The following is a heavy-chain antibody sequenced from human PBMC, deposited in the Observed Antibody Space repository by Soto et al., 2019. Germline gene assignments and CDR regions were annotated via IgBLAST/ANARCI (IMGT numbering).Heavy chain of an antibody. V-gene: IGHV3-23*01. CDR3: AKDPTPVNSYYYYYSIDV. D-gene: IGHD2-15*01. CDR1: GFTFSSYA. CDR2: ISGSGGST. Sequence: GGSLRLSCAASGFTFSSYAMSWVRQAPGKGLEWVSAISGSGGSTYYADSVKGRFTISRDNSKNTLYLQMNSLGAEDTAVYYCAKDPTPVNSYYYYYSIDVWGQGTTVTVS. J-gene: IGHJ6*02.